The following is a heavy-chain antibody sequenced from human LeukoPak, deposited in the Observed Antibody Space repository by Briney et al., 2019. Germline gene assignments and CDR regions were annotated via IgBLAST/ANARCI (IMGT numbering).Heavy chain of an antibody. V-gene: IGHV3-30*18. CDR1: GFTFSSYV. D-gene: IGHD4/OR15-4a*01. Sequence: GRSLRLSCAASGFTFSSYVMHWVRQAPGKGLEWVAVISYDGSNKYYADSVKGRFTISRDNSKNTLYLQMNSLRAEDTAVYYCAKDSAGLSDYWGQGTLVTVSS. CDR2: ISYDGSNK. J-gene: IGHJ4*02. CDR3: AKDSAGLSDY.